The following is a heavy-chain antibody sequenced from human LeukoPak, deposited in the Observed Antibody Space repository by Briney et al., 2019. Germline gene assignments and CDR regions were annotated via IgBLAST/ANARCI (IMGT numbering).Heavy chain of an antibody. CDR2: ISASGDST. J-gene: IGHJ1*01. CDR3: AKDLPKISIFGALQH. D-gene: IGHD3-3*01. Sequence: PGGSLRLSCAASGFIFSSYVMSWVRQAPGKGLEWVSGISASGDSTYYADSVKGRFTISRDNSKNTLYLQMNSLRGEDTAVYFCAKDLPKISIFGALQHWGQGTLVTASS. V-gene: IGHV3-23*01. CDR1: GFIFSSYV.